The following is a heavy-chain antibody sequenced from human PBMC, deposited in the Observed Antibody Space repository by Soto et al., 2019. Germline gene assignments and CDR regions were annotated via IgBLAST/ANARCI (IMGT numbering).Heavy chain of an antibody. CDR3: AKEGCSWHRAVDY. V-gene: IGHV3-30*18. Sequence: QVQLVESGGGVVQPGRSLRLSCAASGFTFSSYGMHWVRQAPGKGLEWVAVISYDGSNKYYADSVKGRFTISRDNSKNTLYLQMNSLRAEDTAVYYCAKEGCSWHRAVDYWGQGTLVTVSS. J-gene: IGHJ4*02. CDR1: GFTFSSYG. CDR2: ISYDGSNK. D-gene: IGHD6-13*01.